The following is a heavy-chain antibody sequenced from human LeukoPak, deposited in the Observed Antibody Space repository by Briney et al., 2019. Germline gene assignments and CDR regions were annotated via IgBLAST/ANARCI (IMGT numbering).Heavy chain of an antibody. D-gene: IGHD3-3*01. V-gene: IGHV3-23*01. CDR2: ISGSGGST. Sequence: GGSLRLSCAASGFTFSSYAMSWVRQAPGKGLEWVSAISGSGGSTYYADSVKGRFTISRDNSKNTLYLQMNSLRAEDTAVYYCAKDLQADFWSGYSAFDYWGQGTLVTVSS. J-gene: IGHJ4*02. CDR1: GFTFSSYA. CDR3: AKDLQADFWSGYSAFDY.